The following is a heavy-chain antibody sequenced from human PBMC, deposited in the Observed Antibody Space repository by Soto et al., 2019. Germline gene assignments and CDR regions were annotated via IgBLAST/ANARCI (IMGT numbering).Heavy chain of an antibody. CDR1: GRSISSISYY. D-gene: IGHD2-15*01. CDR2: IYYSGST. Sequence: PSEMLCLPCTVSGRSISSISYYWGWISQPPEKRLEWIGSIYYSGSTYYNPSLKSRVTISVDTSKNQFSLKLSSVTAADTAVYYCARLTNCSGGSCYLYYFDYWGQGTLVTVSS. J-gene: IGHJ4*02. CDR3: ARLTNCSGGSCYLYYFDY. V-gene: IGHV4-39*01.